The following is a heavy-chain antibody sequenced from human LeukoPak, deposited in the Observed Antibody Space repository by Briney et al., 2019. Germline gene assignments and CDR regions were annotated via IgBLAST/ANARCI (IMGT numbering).Heavy chain of an antibody. J-gene: IGHJ5*02. CDR2: INIDGSST. D-gene: IGHD3-10*01. CDR3: ARAVYYGSGTYVP. CDR1: GFTFSSYW. V-gene: IGHV3-74*01. Sequence: PGGSLRLSCAASGFTFSSYWMHWVRQAPGKGPVWVSRINIDGSSTNYADSVKGRFTISRDNAKNTLYLQMNSLRAEDTAVYYCARAVYYGSGTYVPWGQGTLVTVSS.